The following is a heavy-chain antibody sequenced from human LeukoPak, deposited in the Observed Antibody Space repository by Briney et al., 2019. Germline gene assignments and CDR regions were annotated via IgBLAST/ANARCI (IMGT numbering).Heavy chain of an antibody. J-gene: IGHJ4*02. CDR3: ARAGGSTVSHSDY. CDR2: IKQDGSGL. Sequence: GGSLRLSCAASGFTFNNYWMSWVRQAPGKGLEWVANIKQDGSGLYYVESVKGRFTISRDNAKNSLYLQMNSLRAEDTAVYYCARAGGSTVSHSDYWGQGTLVTVSS. V-gene: IGHV3-7*01. D-gene: IGHD4-17*01. CDR1: GFTFNNYW.